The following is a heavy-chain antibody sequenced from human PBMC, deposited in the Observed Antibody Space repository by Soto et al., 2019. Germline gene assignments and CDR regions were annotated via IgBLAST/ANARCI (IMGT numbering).Heavy chain of an antibody. V-gene: IGHV3-43D*03. J-gene: IGHJ6*02. CDR3: ARQRDCSGGSCYYYYYGMDV. CDR2: ISWDGGST. Sequence: GGSLRLSCAASGFTFDDYAMHWVRQAPGKGLEWVSLISWDGGSTYYADSVKGRFTISRDNSKNSLYLQMNSLRAEDNALYYCARQRDCSGGSCYYYYYGMDVWGQGTTVTVSS. CDR1: GFTFDDYA. D-gene: IGHD2-15*01.